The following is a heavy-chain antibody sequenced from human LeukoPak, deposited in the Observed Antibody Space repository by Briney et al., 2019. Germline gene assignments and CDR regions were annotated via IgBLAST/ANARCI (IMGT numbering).Heavy chain of an antibody. Sequence: GGSLRLSCAASGFTFSSYAMSWVRQAPGKGLEWVSAISGSGGSTYYADSVKGRFTISRDNSKNTLYLQMNSLRAEDTAVHYCAKANYGDYVFSSYYYYYMDVWGKGTTVTVSS. V-gene: IGHV3-23*01. D-gene: IGHD4-17*01. J-gene: IGHJ6*03. CDR3: AKANYGDYVFSSYYYYYMDV. CDR2: ISGSGGST. CDR1: GFTFSSYA.